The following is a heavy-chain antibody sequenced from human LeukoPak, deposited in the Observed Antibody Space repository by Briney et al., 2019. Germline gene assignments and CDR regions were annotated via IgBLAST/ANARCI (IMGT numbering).Heavy chain of an antibody. CDR2: INPKSGAA. CDR1: GYIFSDYY. J-gene: IGHJ4*02. D-gene: IGHD6-13*01. CDR3: ARGAEAETSPLDF. V-gene: IGHV1-2*02. Sequence: ASVKVSCKASGYIFSDYYMQWVRQAPGQGLEWLGWINPKSGAADYAQQFRGRVTMTRDTSINTDYMEMKRVTSDDTAVYYCARGAEAETSPLDFWGQGTLVTVSS.